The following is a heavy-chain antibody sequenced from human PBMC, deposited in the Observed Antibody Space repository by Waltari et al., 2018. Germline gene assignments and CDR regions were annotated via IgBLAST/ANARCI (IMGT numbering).Heavy chain of an antibody. D-gene: IGHD6-19*01. CDR2: IKQDGSDK. V-gene: IGHV3-7*01. J-gene: IGHJ4*02. CDR3: ARDPRWLVGEYYFDY. CDR1: GFTFSRDW. Sequence: EVQLVGSGGGLVQPGGSLRLSGAVSGFTFSRDWMSWVRQGPGKGLEWVANIKQDGSDKYYVDSVKGRFTISRDNAKNSLYLQMNSLRAEDTAVYYCARDPRWLVGEYYFDYWGQGTLVTVSS.